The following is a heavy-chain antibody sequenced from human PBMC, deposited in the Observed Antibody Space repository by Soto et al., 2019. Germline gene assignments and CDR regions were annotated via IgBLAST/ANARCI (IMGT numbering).Heavy chain of an antibody. CDR3: ARDSYGLDY. J-gene: IGHJ4*02. CDR1: GLTITAYA. CDR2: ISYDGTNK. Sequence: LRLSCAASGLTITAYAMHWVRQAPGKGLEGVAVISYDGTNKHYADSVKGRFTISRDNSKNTLYLEMNSPRAEDTAVYYCARDSYGLDYWGQGTLVTVSS. V-gene: IGHV3-30-3*01. D-gene: IGHD3-16*01.